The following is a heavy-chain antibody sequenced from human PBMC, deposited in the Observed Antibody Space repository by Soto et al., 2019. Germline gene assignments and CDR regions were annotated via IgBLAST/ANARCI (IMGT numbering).Heavy chain of an antibody. CDR3: ARARSYGPRNFDY. D-gene: IGHD5-18*01. CDR2: INHSGST. V-gene: IGHV4-34*01. Sequence: SETLSLTCAAYGGSFSGYYWSWIRQPPGKGLEWIGEINHSGSTNYNPSLKSRVTISVDTSKNQFSLKLSSVTAADTAVYYCARARSYGPRNFDYWGQGTLVTVSS. J-gene: IGHJ4*02. CDR1: GGSFSGYY.